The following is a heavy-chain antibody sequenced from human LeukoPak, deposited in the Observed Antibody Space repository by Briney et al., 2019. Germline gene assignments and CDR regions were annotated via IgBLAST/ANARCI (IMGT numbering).Heavy chain of an antibody. CDR3: ARALRGYCSSTSCRATWFDP. CDR1: GFTFSSFW. J-gene: IGHJ5*02. D-gene: IGHD2-2*01. CDR2: IKQDGSEK. V-gene: IGHV3-7*01. Sequence: GGSLRLSCAASGFTFSSFWMSWVRQAPGKGLEWVANIKQDGSEKYYVDSVKGRFTISRDNAKNSLYLQMNSLRAEDTAVYYCARALRGYCSSTSCRATWFDPWGQGTLVTVSS.